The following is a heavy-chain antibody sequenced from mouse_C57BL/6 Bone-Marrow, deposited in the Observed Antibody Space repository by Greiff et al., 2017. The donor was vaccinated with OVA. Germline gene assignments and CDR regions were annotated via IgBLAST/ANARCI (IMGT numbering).Heavy chain of an antibody. CDR2: INPYNGGT. D-gene: IGHD4-1*01. V-gene: IGHV1-19*01. CDR3: ARSGRWFAY. Sequence: EVKLQESGPVLVKPGASVKMSCKASGYTFTDYYMNWVKQSHGKSLEWIGVINPYNGGTSYNQKFKGKATLTVDKSSSTAYMELNSLTSEDSAVYYCARSGRWFAYWGQGTLVTVSA. J-gene: IGHJ3*01. CDR1: GYTFTDYY.